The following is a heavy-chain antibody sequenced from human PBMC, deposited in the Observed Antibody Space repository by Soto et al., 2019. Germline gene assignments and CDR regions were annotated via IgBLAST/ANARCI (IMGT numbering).Heavy chain of an antibody. CDR1: GFTFSSYW. CDR3: ATGSPRGVVGATGFDY. J-gene: IGHJ4*02. CDR2: INSDGSST. V-gene: IGHV3-74*01. Sequence: EVQLVESGGGLVQPGGSLRLSCAASGFTFSSYWMHWVRQAPGKGLVWVSRINSDGSSTSYADSVKGRFTISRDNAKNTLYLQMNSLRAEDTAVYYCATGSPRGVVGATGFDYWGQGTLVTVSS. D-gene: IGHD1-26*01.